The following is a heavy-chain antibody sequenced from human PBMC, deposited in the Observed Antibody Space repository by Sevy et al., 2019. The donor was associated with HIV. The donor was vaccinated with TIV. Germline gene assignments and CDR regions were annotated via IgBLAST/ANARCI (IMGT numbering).Heavy chain of an antibody. Sequence: GESLKISCKGSGYSFTSYWISWVRQMPGKGLEWMGRIDPSDSYTNYSPSFQGHVTILADKSISTAYLQWSSLKASDTAMYYCARHNPSSWYGGEFDYWGQGTLVTVSS. CDR3: ARHNPSSWYGGEFDY. CDR1: GYSFTSYW. J-gene: IGHJ4*02. D-gene: IGHD6-13*01. CDR2: IDPSDSYT. V-gene: IGHV5-10-1*01.